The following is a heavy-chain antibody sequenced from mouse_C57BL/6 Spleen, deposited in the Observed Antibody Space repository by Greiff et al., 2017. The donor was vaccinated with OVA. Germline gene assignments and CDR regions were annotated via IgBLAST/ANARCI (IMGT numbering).Heavy chain of an antibody. Sequence: EVQLVESGGDLVKPGGSLKLSCAASGFTFSSYGMSWVRQTPDTRLEWVATISSGGSYTYYPDSVTGRFTISRDNAKHTLYLQMSSLKSEDTAMYYCARPPEWYFGVWGTGPTVTSSS. CDR3: ARPPEWYFGV. CDR2: ISSGGSYT. CDR1: GFTFSSYG. V-gene: IGHV5-6*01. J-gene: IGHJ1*03.